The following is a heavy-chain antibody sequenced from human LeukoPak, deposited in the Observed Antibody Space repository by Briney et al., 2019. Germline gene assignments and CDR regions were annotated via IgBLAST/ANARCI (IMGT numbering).Heavy chain of an antibody. CDR2: ISSSSYI. J-gene: IGHJ4*02. Sequence: KTGGSLRLSCAASGFTFSGHAMTWVRQAPGKGLQWVSSISSSSYIYYADSVKGRFTISRDNAKNSLYLQMNSLRAEDTAVYYCARDLGYYWGQGTLVTVSS. CDR1: GFTFSGHA. D-gene: IGHD3-16*01. V-gene: IGHV3-69-1*01. CDR3: ARDLGYY.